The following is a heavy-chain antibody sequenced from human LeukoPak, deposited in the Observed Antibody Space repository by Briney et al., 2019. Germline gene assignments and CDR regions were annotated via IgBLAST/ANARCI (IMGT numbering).Heavy chain of an antibody. CDR2: INHSGST. CDR3: AIGFTMVRGVIRTRCGDYYYGMDV. D-gene: IGHD3-10*01. J-gene: IGHJ6*04. V-gene: IGHV4-34*01. CDR1: GGSFSGYY. Sequence: SETLSLTCAVYGGSFSGYYWSWIRQPPGKGLEWIGEINHSGSTNYNPSLKRRVNISVDTSKNQFSLKLSSVTAADTAVYYCAIGFTMVRGVIRTRCGDYYYGMDVWGKGTTVTVSS.